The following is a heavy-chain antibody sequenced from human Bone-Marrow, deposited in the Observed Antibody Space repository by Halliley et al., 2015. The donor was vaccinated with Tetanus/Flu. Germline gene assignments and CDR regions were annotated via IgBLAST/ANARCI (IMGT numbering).Heavy chain of an antibody. J-gene: IGHJ4*02. CDR1: GGTFSSSFA. CDR2: IVPFFDTT. CDR3: ARGLWALGSSFDY. V-gene: IGHV1-69*06. D-gene: IGHD3-10*01. Sequence: QLVQSGAEVKKPGSSVKVSCKASGGTFSSSFAVNWVRQAPGQGLEWMGGIVPFFDTTNFAQKFQGRVTFTADKSTTTAYIELSGLRSEDTAVYYCARGLWALGSSFDYWGQGTLVTVSS.